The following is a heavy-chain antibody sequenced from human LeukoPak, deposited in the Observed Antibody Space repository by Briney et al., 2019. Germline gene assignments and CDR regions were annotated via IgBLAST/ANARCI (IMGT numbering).Heavy chain of an antibody. Sequence: GGSLRLSCAASGFTFSSYSMNWVRQAPGKGLDWVSSISSSSSYIYYADSVKGRFTISRDNAKNSLYLQMNSLRAEDTAVYYCARYCGGDCYSGVDYWGQGTLVTVSS. CDR3: ARYCGGDCYSGVDY. V-gene: IGHV3-21*01. CDR1: GFTFSSYS. CDR2: ISSSSSYI. J-gene: IGHJ4*02. D-gene: IGHD2-21*01.